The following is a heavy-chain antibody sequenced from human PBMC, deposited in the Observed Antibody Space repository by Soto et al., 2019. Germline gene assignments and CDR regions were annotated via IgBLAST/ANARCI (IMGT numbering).Heavy chain of an antibody. CDR1: GGTFSSYA. D-gene: IGHD3-3*01. J-gene: IGHJ6*02. V-gene: IGHV1-69*13. CDR3: ARRTEIEDFWSGKGGMDV. Sequence: GASVKVSCKASGGTFSSYAISWVRQAPGQGLEWMGGIIPIFGTANYAQKFQGRVTITADESTSTAYMELSSLRSEDTAVYYCARRTEIEDFWSGKGGMDVWGQGTTVTVSS. CDR2: IIPIFGTA.